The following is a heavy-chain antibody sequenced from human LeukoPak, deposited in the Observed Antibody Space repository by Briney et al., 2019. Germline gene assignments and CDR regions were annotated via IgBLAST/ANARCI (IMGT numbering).Heavy chain of an antibody. D-gene: IGHD3-10*01. CDR2: ISYDGSNK. Sequence: GGSLTLSCAASGFTFHSYGMHWVRQAPGTGLESVAVISYDGSNKYYADSVKGRFTISRDNSKNTLYLQMNSLRAEDTAVYYCAKDRLMVRGGTDYWGQGTLVTVSS. CDR3: AKDRLMVRGGTDY. V-gene: IGHV3-30*18. J-gene: IGHJ4*02. CDR1: GFTFHSYG.